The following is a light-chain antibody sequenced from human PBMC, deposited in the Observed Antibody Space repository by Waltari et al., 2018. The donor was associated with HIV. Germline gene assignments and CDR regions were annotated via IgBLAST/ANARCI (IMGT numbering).Light chain of an antibody. V-gene: IGLV1-44*01. J-gene: IGLJ3*02. Sequence: QSVLTQPPSASGTPGQRVTISCSGSSSNIGSNTVNWYQQLPGTTPKLLIYSNKQPASAAPDRFSGSKSGASASLAISGLQSEDEADYYCAAWDDSLNVPVFGGGTKLTVL. CDR3: AAWDDSLNVPV. CDR1: SSNIGSNT. CDR2: SNK.